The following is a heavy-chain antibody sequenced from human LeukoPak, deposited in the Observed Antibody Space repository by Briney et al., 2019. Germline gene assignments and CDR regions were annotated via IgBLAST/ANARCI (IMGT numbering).Heavy chain of an antibody. V-gene: IGHV1-18*01. CDR1: GYTFTIYG. Sequence: ASVKVSCKASGYTFTIYGISWVRQAPGQGLEWMGWISVYNGNTKYAQKVQGRVTMTTDTSTSTAYMELRSLTSDDTAVYYCARPVPLTGPLDYWGQGTLVTVSS. D-gene: IGHD1-20*01. J-gene: IGHJ4*02. CDR3: ARPVPLTGPLDY. CDR2: ISVYNGNT.